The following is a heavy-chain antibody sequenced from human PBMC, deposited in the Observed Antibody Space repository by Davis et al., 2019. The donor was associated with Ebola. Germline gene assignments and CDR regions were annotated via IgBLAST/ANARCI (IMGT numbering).Heavy chain of an antibody. CDR1: GFTVSSNY. CDR2: IYSGGST. J-gene: IGHJ4*02. Sequence: GGSLRLSCAASGFTVSSNYMSWVRQAPGKGLEWVSVIYSGGSTYYADSGKGRFTISSANSKNTLYLQMNSLRAEDTAVYYCAKDGRGTYYDFWSGYPDYWGQGTLVTVSS. V-gene: IGHV3-53*05. CDR3: AKDGRGTYYDFWSGYPDY. D-gene: IGHD3-3*01.